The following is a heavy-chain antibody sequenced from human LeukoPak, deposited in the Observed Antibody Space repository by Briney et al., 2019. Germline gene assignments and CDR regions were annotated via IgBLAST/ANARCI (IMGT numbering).Heavy chain of an antibody. D-gene: IGHD4-17*01. V-gene: IGHV4-59*11. Sequence: PSETLSLTCVVSDDSFSSHYWTWIRQPPGKGLEWIGYISYIGTTNYNPSLKSRVTISIDTSKNQFSLKLSSVTAADTAVYYCARDLVTVTKGFDFWGQGTMVSVSS. J-gene: IGHJ3*01. CDR3: ARDLVTVTKGFDF. CDR1: DDSFSSHY. CDR2: ISYIGTT.